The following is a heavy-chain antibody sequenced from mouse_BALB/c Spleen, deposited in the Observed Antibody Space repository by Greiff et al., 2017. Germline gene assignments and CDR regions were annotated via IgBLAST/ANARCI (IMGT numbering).Heavy chain of an antibody. CDR3: ARSRRYDDAY. CDR2: IDPENGNT. J-gene: IGHJ3*01. V-gene: IGHV14-1*02. Sequence: VQLQQSGAELVRPGALVKLSCKASGFNIKDYYMHWVKQRPEQGLEWIGWIDPENGNTIYDPKFQGKASITADTSSNTAYLQLSSLTSEDTAVYYCARSRRYDDAYWGQGTLVTVSA. D-gene: IGHD2-14*01. CDR1: GFNIKDYY.